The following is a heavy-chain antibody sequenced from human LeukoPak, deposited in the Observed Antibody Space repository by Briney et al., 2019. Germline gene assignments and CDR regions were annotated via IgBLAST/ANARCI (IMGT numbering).Heavy chain of an antibody. D-gene: IGHD5-18*01. J-gene: IGHJ4*02. Sequence: PGGSLRLSCAASGFTFSSYAMDWVRQAPGKGLEWVSAISNGGGTTYYADSAKGRFTVSRDNSKNTLYLQVSSLRTEDTAVYYCAKDRYSYAFEYSDSWGQGTLVTVSS. CDR2: ISNGGGTT. V-gene: IGHV3-23*01. CDR3: AKDRYSYAFEYSDS. CDR1: GFTFSSYA.